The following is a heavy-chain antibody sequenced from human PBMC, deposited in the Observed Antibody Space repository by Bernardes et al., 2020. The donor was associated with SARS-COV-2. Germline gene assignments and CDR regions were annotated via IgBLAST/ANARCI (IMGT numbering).Heavy chain of an antibody. D-gene: IGHD4-4*01. J-gene: IGHJ4*02. Sequence: GSLRLSCTVSGFTFSSYWLHWVRQAPGKGLVWVARINPDGTSISYADSVKGRFTISRDNAEKTLYLQMNSLRDDDTAVYYCTRAGQYRFDFWGQGTPVTVSS. CDR1: GFTFSSYW. CDR3: TRAGQYRFDF. V-gene: IGHV3-74*01. CDR2: INPDGTSI.